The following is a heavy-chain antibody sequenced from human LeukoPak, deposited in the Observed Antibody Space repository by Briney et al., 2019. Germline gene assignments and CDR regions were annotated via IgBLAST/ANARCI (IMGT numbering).Heavy chain of an antibody. CDR2: INHSGST. V-gene: IGHV4-34*01. CDR3: ARAPYGDYDSAFDI. Sequence: SETLSLTCAVYGGSFSGYYWSWIRQPQGKGLEWIGEINHSGSTNYNPSLKSRVTISVDTSENQFSLKLSSVTAADTAVYYCARAPYGDYDSAFDIWGQGTMVTVSS. J-gene: IGHJ3*02. CDR1: GGSFSGYY. D-gene: IGHD4-17*01.